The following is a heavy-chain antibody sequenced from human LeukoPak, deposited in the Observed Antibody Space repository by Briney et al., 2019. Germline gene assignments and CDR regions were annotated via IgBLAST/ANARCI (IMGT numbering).Heavy chain of an antibody. CDR1: GGSFSGYY. V-gene: IGHV4-34*01. Sequence: SETLSLTCAVYGGSFSGYYWSWIRQPPGKGLEWIGSFYYSGSTYYSPSLKSRVTISVDTSKNQFSLRLSSVTAADTAVYYCARRKVTMPLDYWGQGILVTVSS. CDR3: ARRKVTMPLDY. J-gene: IGHJ4*02. D-gene: IGHD4-17*01. CDR2: FYYSGST.